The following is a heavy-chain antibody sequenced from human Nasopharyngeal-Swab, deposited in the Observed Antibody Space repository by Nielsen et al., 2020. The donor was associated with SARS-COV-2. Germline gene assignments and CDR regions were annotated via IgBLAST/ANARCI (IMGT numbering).Heavy chain of an antibody. D-gene: IGHD6-19*01. Sequence: GESLKISCAASGFTFYNYEMNWVRQAPGKGLEWVSYISTSGVTIHYADSVRGRFTISRDNAKKSLYLQMNSLRAEDTAVYYCARASRGWSWGQGTLVTVSS. J-gene: IGHJ5*02. CDR1: GFTFYNYE. CDR3: ARASRGWS. CDR2: ISTSGVTI. V-gene: IGHV3-48*03.